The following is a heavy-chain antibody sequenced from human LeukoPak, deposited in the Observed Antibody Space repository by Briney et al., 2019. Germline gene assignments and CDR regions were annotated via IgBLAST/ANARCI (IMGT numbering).Heavy chain of an antibody. V-gene: IGHV3-30-3*01. D-gene: IGHD3-3*01. Sequence: GRSLRLSCAASGFTFSSYAMHWVRQAPGKGLEWVAVISYDGSNKYYADSVKGRFTISRDNSKNTLYLQMNSLRAEDTAVYYCAREGGTIYDFWSGYYTFWGQGTLVTVSS. CDR3: AREGGTIYDFWSGYYTF. CDR2: ISYDGSNK. J-gene: IGHJ4*02. CDR1: GFTFSSYA.